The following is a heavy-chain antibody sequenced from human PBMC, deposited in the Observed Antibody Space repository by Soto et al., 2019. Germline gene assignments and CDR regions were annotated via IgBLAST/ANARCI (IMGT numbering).Heavy chain of an antibody. J-gene: IGHJ4*02. CDR3: ARGQLPAATTYFDF. CDR1: GFTFSSYA. D-gene: IGHD2-15*01. V-gene: IGHV3-33*01. CDR2: IWFDGCNK. Sequence: QVHLVESGGGVVQPGGSLRLSCAASGFTFSSYAIHWVRQAPGKGLEWVAIIWFDGCNKYYADSVKGRFSISRDNSKNTLFLQMDSLRAEDTAVYYCARGQLPAATTYFDFWGQGTLVIVSS.